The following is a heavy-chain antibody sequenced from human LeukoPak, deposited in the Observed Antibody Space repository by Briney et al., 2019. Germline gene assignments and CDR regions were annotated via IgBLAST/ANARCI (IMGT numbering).Heavy chain of an antibody. CDR1: GYTFTSYG. D-gene: IGHD3-10*01. Sequence: GASVKVSCKASGYTFTSYGISWVRQAPGQGLEWMGWISAYNGNTNYAQKLQGRVTMTTDTSTSTAYMELRSLRSDDTAVYYCVRDAPLLWFGELSPSPYYYYGMDVWGKGTTVTVSS. CDR3: VRDAPLLWFGELSPSPYYYYGMDV. V-gene: IGHV1-18*04. J-gene: IGHJ6*04. CDR2: ISAYNGNT.